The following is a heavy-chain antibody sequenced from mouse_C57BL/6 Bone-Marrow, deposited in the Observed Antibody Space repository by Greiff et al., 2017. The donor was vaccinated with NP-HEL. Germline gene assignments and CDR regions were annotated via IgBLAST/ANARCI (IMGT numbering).Heavy chain of an antibody. Sequence: EVQLQQSGPELVKPGASVKLSCKASGYTFTDYYMNWVKQSHGKSLEWIGDINPNNGGTSYNQKFKGKATLTVDKSSSTAYMELRSLTSEDSAVYYGARSYEFYFDYWGQGTTLTVSS. D-gene: IGHD2-3*01. CDR2: INPNNGGT. CDR1: GYTFTDYY. V-gene: IGHV1-26*01. CDR3: ARSYEFYFDY. J-gene: IGHJ2*01.